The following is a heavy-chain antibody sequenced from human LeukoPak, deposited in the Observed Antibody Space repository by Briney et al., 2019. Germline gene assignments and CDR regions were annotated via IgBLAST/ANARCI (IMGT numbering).Heavy chain of an antibody. CDR1: GGSITSSY. CDR3: ARGEYYDSSGSEGYFDY. V-gene: IGHV4-59*01. Sequence: SETLSLACSVSGGSITSSYWSWIRQPPGKGLEWIGYIYYSGSTNYNPSLKSRVTISVDTSKNQFSLKLSSVTAADTAVYYCARGEYYDSSGSEGYFDYWGQGTLVTVSS. CDR2: IYYSGST. D-gene: IGHD3-22*01. J-gene: IGHJ4*02.